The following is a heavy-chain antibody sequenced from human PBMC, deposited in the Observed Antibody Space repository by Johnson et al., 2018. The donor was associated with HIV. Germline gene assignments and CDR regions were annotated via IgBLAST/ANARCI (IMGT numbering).Heavy chain of an antibody. CDR3: ARVSAATIAVTGNAFEI. CDR2: ISYDGTNK. J-gene: IGHJ3*02. D-gene: IGHD6-19*01. CDR1: GFSFSDYY. V-gene: IGHV3-30*03. Sequence: QVQLVESGGGLVKPGGSLRLSCAASGFSFSDYYMSWIRQAPGKGLEWVAVISYDGTNKYYADSVKGRFTISRENSRSTLYLQMNSLRVEDTAVYYCARVSAATIAVTGNAFEIWGQGTMVSVSS.